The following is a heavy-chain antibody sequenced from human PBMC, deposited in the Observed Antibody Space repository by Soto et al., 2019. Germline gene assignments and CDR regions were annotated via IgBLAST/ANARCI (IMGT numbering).Heavy chain of an antibody. D-gene: IGHD2-21*02. CDR3: ARDQVTVVTHGYYYYGMDV. CDR2: IYYSGST. J-gene: IGHJ6*02. CDR1: GGSISSGGYY. V-gene: IGHV4-31*03. Sequence: PSETLSLTCTVSGGSISSGGYYWSWIRQHPGKGLEWIGYIYYSGSTYYNPSLKSRVTISVDTSKNQFSLKLSSVTAADTAVYYCARDQVTVVTHGYYYYGMDVWGQGTTVTVSS.